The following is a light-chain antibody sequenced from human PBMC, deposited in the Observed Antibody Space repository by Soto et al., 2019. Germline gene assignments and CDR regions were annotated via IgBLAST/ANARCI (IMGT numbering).Light chain of an antibody. J-gene: IGKJ1*01. CDR1: QSISSY. V-gene: IGKV1-39*01. CDR2: AAS. CDR3: QQSYSTPET. Sequence: DIQMTQSPSSLSASVGDRVTITCRARQSISSYLNWYQQKPGKAPTLLIYAASSLQSGVPSRFSGSGSGTDFTLTISSLKPEDFATYYCQQSYSTPETFGQGTKVEL.